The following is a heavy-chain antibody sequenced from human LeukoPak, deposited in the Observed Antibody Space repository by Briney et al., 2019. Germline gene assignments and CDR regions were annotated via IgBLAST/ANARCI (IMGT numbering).Heavy chain of an antibody. Sequence: GGSLRLSCAASGFTFSSYEMNWVRQAPGKGLEWVSYISRTGNTMYYAGSVKGRFTISRDNAKNSLYLQMNSLRAEDTAVYYCARLQYSGTYYYFDYWGQGTLVTVSS. CDR2: ISRTGNTM. CDR1: GFTFSSYE. V-gene: IGHV3-48*03. D-gene: IGHD1-26*01. J-gene: IGHJ4*02. CDR3: ARLQYSGTYYYFDY.